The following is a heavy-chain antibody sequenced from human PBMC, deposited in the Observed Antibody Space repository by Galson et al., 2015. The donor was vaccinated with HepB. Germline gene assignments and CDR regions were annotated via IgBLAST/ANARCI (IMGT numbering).Heavy chain of an antibody. CDR3: ASAKVGTTYFDY. V-gene: IGHV3-30*03. D-gene: IGHD1-26*01. Sequence: SLRLSCAASGFTFSNYWVHWVRQAPGKGLEWVALISYDGSYKYYEDSVKGRFTISRDQIENTLYLQIDSLRPEDTAVYYCASAKVGTTYFDYWGQGTLVTVSS. J-gene: IGHJ4*02. CDR2: ISYDGSYK. CDR1: GFTFSNYW.